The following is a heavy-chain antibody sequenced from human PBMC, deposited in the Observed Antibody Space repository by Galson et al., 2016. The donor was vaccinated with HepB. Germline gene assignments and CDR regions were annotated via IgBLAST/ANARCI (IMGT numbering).Heavy chain of an antibody. J-gene: IGHJ5*02. CDR2: IYHSGST. CDR1: GGSISTNY. CDR3: ARVGGYSSGWYLASGVGWFDP. V-gene: IGHV4-59*01. D-gene: IGHD6-19*01. Sequence: ETLSLTCTVSGGSISTNYWSWIRQPPGKGLEWIGYIYHSGSTNYNPSLKSRVTISVDTSKNQFSLKLRSVTAADTAVSYCARVGGYSSGWYLASGVGWFDPGGQGTLVTVSS.